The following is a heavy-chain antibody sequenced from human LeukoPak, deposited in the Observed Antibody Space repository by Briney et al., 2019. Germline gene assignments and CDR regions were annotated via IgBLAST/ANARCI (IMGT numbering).Heavy chain of an antibody. Sequence: ASVKVSCKASGYTFTSYDINSVPQATGQGLEWMGWMNPNSGNTGYAQKFQGRVTMTRNTSISTAYMELSSLRSEDTAVYYCARVALVSGWYGTTNPFDPWGQGTLVTVSS. V-gene: IGHV1-8*01. D-gene: IGHD6-19*01. CDR1: GYTFTSYD. CDR3: ARVALVSGWYGTTNPFDP. J-gene: IGHJ5*02. CDR2: MNPNSGNT.